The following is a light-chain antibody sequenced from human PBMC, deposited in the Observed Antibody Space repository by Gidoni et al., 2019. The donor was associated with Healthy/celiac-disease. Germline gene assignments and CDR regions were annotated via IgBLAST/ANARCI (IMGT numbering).Light chain of an antibody. CDR2: DVS. V-gene: IGLV2-11*01. CDR3: CSYAGSYTLV. J-gene: IGLJ2*01. Sequence: QSALTQRRSVSGSPGQSVTISCTGTSSDVGGYNYVSWYQQHPGKAPKLMIDDVSKRPSGVPDRFSGSKSGNTASLTISGLQAEDEADYYCCSYAGSYTLVFGGGTKLTVL. CDR1: SSDVGGYNY.